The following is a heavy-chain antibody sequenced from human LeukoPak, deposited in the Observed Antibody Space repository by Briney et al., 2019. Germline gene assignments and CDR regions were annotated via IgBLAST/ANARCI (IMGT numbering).Heavy chain of an antibody. V-gene: IGHV1-69*13. CDR2: ITPIFGTA. J-gene: IGHJ4*02. Sequence: SVKVSCKASGGTYSNYGFSWVRQAPGQGLEWMGAITPIFGTANSEKFQGRVTITADESTSTAYMELSSLRSEDTAVYYCAIQNYYDSSGYFSYWGQGTLVTVSS. D-gene: IGHD3-22*01. CDR1: GGTYSNYG. CDR3: AIQNYYDSSGYFSY.